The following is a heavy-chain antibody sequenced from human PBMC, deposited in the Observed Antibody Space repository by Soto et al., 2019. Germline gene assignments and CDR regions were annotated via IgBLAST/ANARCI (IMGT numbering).Heavy chain of an antibody. D-gene: IGHD4-17*01. CDR1: GFTFSSYW. CDR2: INSDGSST. V-gene: IGHV3-74*01. Sequence: PGGSLRLSCAASGFTFSSYWMHWVRQAPGKGLVWVSRINSDGSSTSYADSVKGRFTISRDNAKNTLYLQMNSLIAEDTAVYYCARGPLGDYVYYYYGMDVWGQGTTVTVSS. J-gene: IGHJ6*02. CDR3: ARGPLGDYVYYYYGMDV.